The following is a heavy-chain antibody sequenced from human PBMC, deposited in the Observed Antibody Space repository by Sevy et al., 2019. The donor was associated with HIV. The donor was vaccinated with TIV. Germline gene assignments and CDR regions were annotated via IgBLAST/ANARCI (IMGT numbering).Heavy chain of an antibody. CDR3: ARNSTRHSFDY. J-gene: IGHJ4*01. CDR2: VYYSGST. Sequence: SETLSLTCTVSGGSMSGSHDYWGWIRRPPGKGLEWIGSVYYSGSTHYNPSLKSRVTISVDTSKSLLSLELTSVIATDTAVYYCARNSTRHSFDYWGHGTLVTVSS. V-gene: IGHV4-39*01. CDR1: GGSMSGSHDY. D-gene: IGHD2-2*01.